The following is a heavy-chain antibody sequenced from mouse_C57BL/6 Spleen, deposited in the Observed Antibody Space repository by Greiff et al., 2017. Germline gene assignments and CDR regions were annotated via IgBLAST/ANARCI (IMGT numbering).Heavy chain of an antibody. CDR3: ARDDGNCRFAY. Sequence: EVQLVESVAELVRPGASVKLSCTASGFNIKNTSMHWVKQRPEQGLEWIGRIDPANGNTKYAPKFQGKATITADTSSNTAYLQLSSLTSEDTAIYYCARDDGNCRFAYWGQGTLVTVSA. D-gene: IGHD2-1*01. CDR2: IDPANGNT. CDR1: GFNIKNTS. J-gene: IGHJ3*01. V-gene: IGHV14-3*01.